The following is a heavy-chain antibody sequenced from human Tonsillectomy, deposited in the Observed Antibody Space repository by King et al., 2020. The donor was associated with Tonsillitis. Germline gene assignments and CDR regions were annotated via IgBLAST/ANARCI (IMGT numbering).Heavy chain of an antibody. CDR3: ARGSGDGGNPRPDYSYYGMDV. Sequence: VQLVESGGGVVQPGRSLRLSCAASGFTFSSYGIHWVRQAPGKGLEWVAVISYDGSNKYYADSVKGRFTISSDNSKNTLYLQMNSLRAEDTAVYYCARGSGDGGNPRPDYSYYGMDVWGQGTTVTVSS. CDR2: ISYDGSNK. D-gene: IGHD4-23*01. J-gene: IGHJ6*02. CDR1: GFTFSSYG. V-gene: IGHV3-33*05.